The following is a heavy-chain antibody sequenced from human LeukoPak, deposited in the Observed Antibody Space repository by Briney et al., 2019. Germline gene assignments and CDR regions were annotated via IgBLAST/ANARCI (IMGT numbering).Heavy chain of an antibody. CDR1: GGSINTYY. CDR3: TRGGSGYPIDY. D-gene: IGHD3-3*01. J-gene: IGHJ4*02. V-gene: IGHV4-59*01. CDR2: IYYSGST. Sequence: SETLSLTCSVSGGSINTYYWSWIRQPPGKGLEWIGYIYYSGSTNYNPSLKSRVTISVDTSKNQLSLKLSSVTAADTAVYYCTRGGSGYPIDYWGQGTLVTVSS.